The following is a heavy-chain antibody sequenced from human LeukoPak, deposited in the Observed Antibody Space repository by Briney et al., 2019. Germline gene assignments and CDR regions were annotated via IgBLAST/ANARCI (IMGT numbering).Heavy chain of an antibody. J-gene: IGHJ4*02. V-gene: IGHV3-48*04. CDR3: AKDASGSSYYFDY. CDR2: ISSSSSTI. D-gene: IGHD1-26*01. Sequence: PGGSLRLSCAASGFTFSSCSMNWVRQAPGKGLEWVSDISSSSSTIYYADSVKGRFTISRDNAKNSLYLQMNSLRAEDTAVYYCAKDASGSSYYFDYWGQGTLVTVSS. CDR1: GFTFSSCS.